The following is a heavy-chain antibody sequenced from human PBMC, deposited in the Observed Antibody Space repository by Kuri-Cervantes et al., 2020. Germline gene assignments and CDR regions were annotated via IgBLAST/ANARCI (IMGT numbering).Heavy chain of an antibody. Sequence: GASLKSSCAASGTTFSSYGMHWVRQATGKGLEWVAVILYDGSNKYYADSVKGRFTISRDNSKNTRYLQMNSLRAEDTAVYYCALSRGGRSFDLLTLLDVWGQGTTVTVSS. CDR3: ALSRGGRSFDLLTLLDV. D-gene: IGHD3-9*01. CDR2: ILYDGSNK. V-gene: IGHV3-33*01. J-gene: IGHJ6*02. CDR1: GTTFSSYG.